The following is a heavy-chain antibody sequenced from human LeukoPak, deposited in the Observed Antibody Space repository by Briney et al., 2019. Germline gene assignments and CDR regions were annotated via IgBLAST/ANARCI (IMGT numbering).Heavy chain of an antibody. Sequence: GGSLRLSCAASGFTFTDYDIHWVRQAPGQGLEWVAFIRYDGSDKSYGDSVKGRFTISRDNSKNTVYLQMNSLRAEDTAVYYCARGCGTSGYVYWGQGAQVTVSS. CDR3: ARGCGTSGYVY. V-gene: IGHV3-30*02. CDR2: IRYDGSDK. D-gene: IGHD3-22*01. CDR1: GFTFTDYD. J-gene: IGHJ4*02.